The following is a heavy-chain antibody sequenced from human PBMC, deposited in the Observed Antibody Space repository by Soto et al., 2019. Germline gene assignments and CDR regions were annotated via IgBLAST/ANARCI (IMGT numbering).Heavy chain of an antibody. CDR3: ANYDSSGYFSHFDS. J-gene: IGHJ4*02. D-gene: IGHD3-22*01. Sequence: QIALQESGPTVVKPTQPLTLTCTFSGFSLTTTGVGVGWIRHAPGKALEWLAMVYWNDERRYSPPLKSRLTITQDTSKNQVVLPMTYLDPVDTATSFCANYDSSGYFSHFDSWGQGTLVTVSS. CDR2: VYWNDER. CDR1: GFSLTTTGVG. V-gene: IGHV2-5*01.